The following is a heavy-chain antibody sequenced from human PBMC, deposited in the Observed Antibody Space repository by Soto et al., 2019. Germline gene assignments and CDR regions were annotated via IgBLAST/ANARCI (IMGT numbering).Heavy chain of an antibody. J-gene: IGHJ3*02. CDR1: GFTLSLHT. D-gene: IGHD3-22*01. V-gene: IGHV3-21*01. Sequence: PVGSLRLSCAASGFTLSLHTMNWVRHAPGKGLEWVSFIGSRTSDIYYADSVKGRFTISRDNAKNSLYLDLTRLRAEDTAVYFCVRDYYDTSGYPNTFDMWGQGTMVTVSS. CDR2: IGSRTSDI. CDR3: VRDYYDTSGYPNTFDM.